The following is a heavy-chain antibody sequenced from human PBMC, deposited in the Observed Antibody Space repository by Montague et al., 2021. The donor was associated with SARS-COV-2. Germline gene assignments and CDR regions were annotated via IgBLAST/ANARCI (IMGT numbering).Heavy chain of an antibody. CDR1: GGSFSGYY. Sequence: SETLSLTCAVYGGSFSGYYWSWISQPPGKGLEWIGEINHSGSTTYNLSLKSRVTISVDTSKNQLSLKLSSVTAADKALYYCARRGYSYYYYGMDVWGQGTTVTVSS. CDR3: ARRGYSYYYYGMDV. D-gene: IGHD4-11*01. J-gene: IGHJ6*01. V-gene: IGHV4-34*01. CDR2: INHSGST.